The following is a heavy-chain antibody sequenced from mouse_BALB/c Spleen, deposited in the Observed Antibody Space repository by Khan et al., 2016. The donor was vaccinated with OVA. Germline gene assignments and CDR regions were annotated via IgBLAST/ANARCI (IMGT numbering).Heavy chain of an antibody. J-gene: IGHJ3*01. CDR1: GFTFSTYA. V-gene: IGHV5-9-3*01. Sequence: EVELVESGGGLVKPGGSLKLSCAASGFTFSTYAMSWVRQTPERRLEWVATVNSDGDYTFYPDNVTGRFTISRDNAKNTLYLQMSSLRSEDTAMYYCARSAYGNFVYWGQGTLVTVSA. CDR2: VNSDGDYT. D-gene: IGHD2-1*01. CDR3: ARSAYGNFVY.